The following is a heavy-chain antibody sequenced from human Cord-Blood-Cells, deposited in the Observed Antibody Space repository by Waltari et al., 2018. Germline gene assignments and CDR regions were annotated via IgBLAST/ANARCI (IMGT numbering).Heavy chain of an antibody. CDR1: GYTFTGYY. J-gene: IGHJ4*02. D-gene: IGHD6-13*01. V-gene: IGHV1-2*02. Sequence: QVQLVQSGAEVKKPGASVKVACKASGYTFTGYYLHWVRQAPGQGLEWMGWINPNSGGTNYAQKFQGRVTMTRDTSISTAYMELSRLRSDDTAVYYCARGRGGYSSSWYIDYWGQGTLVTVSS. CDR3: ARGRGGYSSSWYIDY. CDR2: INPNSGGT.